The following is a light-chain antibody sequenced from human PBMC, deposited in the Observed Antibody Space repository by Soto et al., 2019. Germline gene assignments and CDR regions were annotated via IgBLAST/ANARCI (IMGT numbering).Light chain of an antibody. CDR2: LAS. V-gene: IGKV3-20*01. J-gene: IGKJ2*01. Sequence: IVLTQSPGTLSLSPGERATLSCRASQSVRNNFLSWYQQRPGQAPRLLIYLASTRAAGIPDRFSGSGSGTDFTLTISRLEPEDFAVYYCQQYGDSPPRYTFGQGTKLEI. CDR3: QQYGDSPPRYT. CDR1: QSVRNNF.